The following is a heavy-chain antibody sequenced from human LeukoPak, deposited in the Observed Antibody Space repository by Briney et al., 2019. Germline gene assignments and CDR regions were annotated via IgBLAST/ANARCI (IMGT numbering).Heavy chain of an antibody. CDR1: GGSISSYY. V-gene: IGHV4-59*01. D-gene: IGHD4-17*01. CDR2: IYYSGST. J-gene: IGHJ6*03. CDR3: ARGSHDYGDPRAYYYYYMDV. Sequence: PSETLSLTCTVSGGSISSYYWSWIRQPPGKGLEWIGYIYYSGSTNYNPSLKSRVTISVDTSKNQFSLKLSSVTAADTAVYYCARGSHDYGDPRAYYYYYMDVWGKGTTVTVSS.